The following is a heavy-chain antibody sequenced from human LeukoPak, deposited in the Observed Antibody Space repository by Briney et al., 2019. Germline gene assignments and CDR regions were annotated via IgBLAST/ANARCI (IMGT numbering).Heavy chain of an antibody. CDR3: ARARDGLGYDSWLDGMDV. J-gene: IGHJ6*02. CDR1: GFTFSSYA. CDR2: ISYDGSNK. D-gene: IGHD5-12*01. Sequence: GGSLRLSCAASGFTFSSYAMHWVRQAPGKGLEWVAVISYDGSNKYYADSVKGRFTISRDNSKNTLYLQMNSLRAEDTAVYYCARARDGLGYDSWLDGMDVWGQGTTVTVSS. V-gene: IGHV3-30-3*01.